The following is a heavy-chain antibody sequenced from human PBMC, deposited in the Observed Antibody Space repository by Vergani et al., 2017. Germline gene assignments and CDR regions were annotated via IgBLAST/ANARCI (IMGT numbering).Heavy chain of an antibody. CDR2: IQFAGSNQ. J-gene: IGHJ4*02. D-gene: IGHD3-16*01. Sequence: QVQLVESGGGVVQRGGSLRLSCATSGFTLSNYDMQWIRQGPGKGLEFVAFIQFAGSNQYYADSVKGRFALSRDFSKNTLYLKMNSMRTDYTATYYCAKHFRGWGIDYWCQGTQVIVSS. CDR1: GFTLSNYD. CDR3: AKHFRGWGIDY. V-gene: IGHV3-30*02.